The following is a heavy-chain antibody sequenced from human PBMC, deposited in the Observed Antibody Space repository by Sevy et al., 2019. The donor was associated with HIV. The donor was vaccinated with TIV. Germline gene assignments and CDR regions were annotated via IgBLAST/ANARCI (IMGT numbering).Heavy chain of an antibody. CDR2: INGRGGSA. CDR3: ARPTPRIAPSSAAFFDY. CDR1: GFTFSSFA. Sequence: GGSLRLSCAASGFTFSSFAMSWVRHIPGKGLEWVSTINGRGGSAYYAHSVKGRFTLSRDNSNNTVILQMNRLRDEATAVYYCARPTPRIAPSSAAFFDYWGQGTLVTVSS. V-gene: IGHV3-23*01. D-gene: IGHD1-26*01. J-gene: IGHJ4*02.